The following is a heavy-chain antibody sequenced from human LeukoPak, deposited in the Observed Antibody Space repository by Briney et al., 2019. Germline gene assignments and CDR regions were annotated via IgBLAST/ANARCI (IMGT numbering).Heavy chain of an antibody. CDR3: ASAGYSSGWYWFDP. Sequence: PGGSLRLSCAASGFTFSDYYMSWIRQAPGKGLEWVSYISSSGSTIYYADSVKGRFTISRDNAKNSLYLQMNSLRAEDTAVYYCASAGYSSGWYWFDPWGQGTLVTVSS. CDR1: GFTFSDYY. V-gene: IGHV3-11*01. D-gene: IGHD6-19*01. J-gene: IGHJ5*02. CDR2: ISSSGSTI.